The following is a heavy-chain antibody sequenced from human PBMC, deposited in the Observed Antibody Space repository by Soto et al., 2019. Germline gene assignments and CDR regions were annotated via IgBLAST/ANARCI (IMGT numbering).Heavy chain of an antibody. J-gene: IGHJ4*02. CDR2: ISYDGSNK. D-gene: IGHD5-12*01. CDR3: AREPPRWLHTLTYYFDY. Sequence: PGGSLRLSCAAFGFTFSSFAMHWVRQAPGKGLEWVAVISYDGSNKYYADSVKGRFTISRDNSKNTLYLQMNSLRAEDTAVYYCAREPPRWLHTLTYYFDYWGQGTLVTVSS. V-gene: IGHV3-30-3*01. CDR1: GFTFSSFA.